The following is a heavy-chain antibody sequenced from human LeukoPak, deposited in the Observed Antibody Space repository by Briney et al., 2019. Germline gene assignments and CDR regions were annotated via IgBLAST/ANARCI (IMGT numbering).Heavy chain of an antibody. CDR3: ARDRVPAAKGVNAFDI. J-gene: IGHJ3*02. Sequence: PSETLSLTCTVSGGSISSGSYYWSWIRQPAGKGLEWIGRIYTSGSTNYNPSLKSRVTISVDTSKNQFSLKLSSVTAADTAVYYCARDRVPAAKGVNAFDIWGQGTMVTVSS. CDR2: IYTSGST. D-gene: IGHD2-2*01. CDR1: GGSISSGSYY. V-gene: IGHV4-61*02.